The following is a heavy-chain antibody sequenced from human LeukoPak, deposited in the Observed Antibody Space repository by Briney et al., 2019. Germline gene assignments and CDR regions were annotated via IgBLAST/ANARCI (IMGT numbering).Heavy chain of an antibody. CDR3: ARTTGGIAVAGSNWSDP. V-gene: IGHV4-59*08. Sequence: PSETLSLTCTVSGGSISSYYWSWIRQPPGKGLEWIGYIYYSGSTNYNPSLKSRVTISVDTSKNQFSLKLSSVTAADTAVYYCARTTGGIAVAGSNWSDPWGQGTLVTVSS. J-gene: IGHJ5*02. CDR2: IYYSGST. D-gene: IGHD6-19*01. CDR1: GGSISSYY.